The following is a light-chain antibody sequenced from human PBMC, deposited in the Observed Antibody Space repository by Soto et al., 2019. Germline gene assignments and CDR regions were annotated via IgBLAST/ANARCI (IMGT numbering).Light chain of an antibody. CDR2: EVN. J-gene: IGLJ1*01. Sequence: QSVLTQPPSASGSPGQSVTISCTGTTSDVGGYEYVSWYQQHPGKAPKVLLYEVNKRPSGVPDRFSGSKSGNMASLTVSGLQAEDEAEYYRSSYAGGNTFVFGSGTKVTVL. V-gene: IGLV2-8*01. CDR1: TSDVGGYEY. CDR3: SSYAGGNTFV.